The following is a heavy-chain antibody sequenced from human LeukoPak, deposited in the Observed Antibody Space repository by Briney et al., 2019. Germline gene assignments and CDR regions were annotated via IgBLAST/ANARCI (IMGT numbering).Heavy chain of an antibody. J-gene: IGHJ4*02. D-gene: IGHD3-22*01. CDR1: GFPFTSYA. CDR3: AVGDYYYDTRFDY. Sequence: ASVKVSCKASGFPFTSYAILWVRQAPGQRLEWMGWVNADNSNTKYSQEFQGRVTITRDTSASTAYMDLNSLRSEDMAVYYCAVGDYYYDTRFDYWGQGTLVTVSS. CDR2: VNADNSNT. V-gene: IGHV1-3*03.